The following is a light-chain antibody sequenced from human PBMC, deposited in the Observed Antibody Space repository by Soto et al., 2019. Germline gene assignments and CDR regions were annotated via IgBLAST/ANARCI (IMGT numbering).Light chain of an antibody. J-gene: IGKJ5*01. CDR1: QSVSSN. Sequence: EVVLTQSPGTLSLSPGERATLSCRASQSVSSNLAWYQQRPGQAPRLLIYGASNRATGIPARFSGSESGTDSTLTISSLEAEDFAVYYCQQRTGWPITFGQGTRLEIK. V-gene: IGKV3-11*01. CDR2: GAS. CDR3: QQRTGWPIT.